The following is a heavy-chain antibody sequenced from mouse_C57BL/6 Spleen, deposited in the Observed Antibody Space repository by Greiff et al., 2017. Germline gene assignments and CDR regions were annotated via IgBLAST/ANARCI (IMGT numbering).Heavy chain of an antibody. CDR3: ARGWFAY. CDR1: GFTFSDYG. Sequence: EVQVVESGGGLVKPGGSLKLSCAASGFTFSDYGMHWVRQAPGKGLEWVAYISSGSSTIYYTDTVKGRFTITRDNATNTMFVQMTSLRSEDTAMYYCARGWFAYWGQGTMVTVSA. CDR2: ISSGSSTI. V-gene: IGHV5-17*01. J-gene: IGHJ3*01.